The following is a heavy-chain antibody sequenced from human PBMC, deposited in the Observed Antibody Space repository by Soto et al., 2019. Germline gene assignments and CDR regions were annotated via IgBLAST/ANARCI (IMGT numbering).Heavy chain of an antibody. CDR2: IKQDGSEK. CDR3: AREKTGAAGFFDY. V-gene: IGHV3-7*01. D-gene: IGHD6-13*01. CDR1: GFTFSSYW. Sequence: GGSLRLSCAASGFTFSSYWMSWVRQAPGKGLEWVANIKQDGSEKYYVDSVKGRFTISRDNAKNSLYLQMNSLRAEDTAVYYCAREKTGAAGFFDYWGQGTLVTVSS. J-gene: IGHJ4*02.